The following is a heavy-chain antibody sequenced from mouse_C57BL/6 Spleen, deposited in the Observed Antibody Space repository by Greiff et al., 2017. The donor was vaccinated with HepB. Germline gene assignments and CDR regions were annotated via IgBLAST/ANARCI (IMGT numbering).Heavy chain of an antibody. CDR3: ARSPDYYGSSYLDY. J-gene: IGHJ2*01. CDR2: INPGSGGT. CDR1: GYAFTNYL. Sequence: VQLQQSGAELVRPGTSVKVSCKASGYAFTNYLIEWVKQRPGQGLEWIGVINPGSGGTNYNEKFKGKATLTADKSSSTAYMQLSSLTSEDSAVYFCARSPDYYGSSYLDYWGQGTTLTVSS. V-gene: IGHV1-54*01. D-gene: IGHD1-1*01.